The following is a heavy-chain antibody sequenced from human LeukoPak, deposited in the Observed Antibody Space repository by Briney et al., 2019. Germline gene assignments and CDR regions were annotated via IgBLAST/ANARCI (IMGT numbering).Heavy chain of an antibody. CDR1: GYTFTSYG. D-gene: IGHD6-13*01. J-gene: IGHJ6*03. Sequence: ASVKVSCKASGYTFTSYGISWVRQAPGQGLEWMGWISAYNGNTNYAQKLQGRVTMTTDTSTSTAYMELRSLRSDDTAVCYCARDRYSSSWYPYYYYMDVWGKGTTVTVSS. CDR2: ISAYNGNT. CDR3: ARDRYSSSWYPYYYYMDV. V-gene: IGHV1-18*01.